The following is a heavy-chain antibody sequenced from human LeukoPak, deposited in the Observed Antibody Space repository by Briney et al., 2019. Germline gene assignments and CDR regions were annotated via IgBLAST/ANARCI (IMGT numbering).Heavy chain of an antibody. Sequence: SETLSLTCTVSGGSISSYYWSWIRRPAWKGLEWIGRIYTSGSTNYNPSLNSRVTMSVDTSKNQFSLKLSSVTAADTAVYYCARENSDILTGNYTFNYWGQGTLVTV. V-gene: IGHV4-4*07. CDR3: ARENSDILTGNYTFNY. D-gene: IGHD3-9*01. CDR1: GGSISSYY. J-gene: IGHJ4*02. CDR2: IYTSGST.